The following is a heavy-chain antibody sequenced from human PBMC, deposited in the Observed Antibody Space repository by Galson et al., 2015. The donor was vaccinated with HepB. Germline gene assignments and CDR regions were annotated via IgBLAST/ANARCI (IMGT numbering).Heavy chain of an antibody. J-gene: IGHJ6*03. CDR2: IYYSGTT. D-gene: IGHD2-21*01. CDR3: ARGSYCGGDCDSQWAPYHYYKEV. V-gene: IGHV4-31*03. CDR1: GDFISNGGYY. Sequence: TLSLTCSVSGDFISNGGYYWSWIRQLPGKGLEWIGSIYYSGTTSYNPSLKSRLTLSLDTSDNQLSLKLTSVTAADTAVYYCARGSYCGGDCDSQWAPYHYYKEVWGKGTTVTVSS.